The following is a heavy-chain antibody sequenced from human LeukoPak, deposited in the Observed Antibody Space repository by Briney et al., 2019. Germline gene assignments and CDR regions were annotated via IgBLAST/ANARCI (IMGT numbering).Heavy chain of an antibody. CDR2: ISSNGGST. D-gene: IGHD3-3*01. CDR3: VKDLARPAATYYDFWSGPIGDYFDY. CDR1: GFTFSSYA. V-gene: IGHV3-64D*09. J-gene: IGHJ4*02. Sequence: PGGSLRLSCSASGFTFSSYAMHWVRQAPGKGLEYVSAISSNGGSTYYADSVKGRFTISRDNSKNTLYLQMSSLRAEDTAVYYCVKDLARPAATYYDFWSGPIGDYFDYWGQGTLVTVSS.